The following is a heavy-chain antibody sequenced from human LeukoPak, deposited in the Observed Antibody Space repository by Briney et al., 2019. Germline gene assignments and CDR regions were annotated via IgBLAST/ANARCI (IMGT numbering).Heavy chain of an antibody. Sequence: SEALSLTCTVSGGSISSYYWSWIRQPPGKGLEWIGYIYYSGSTNYNPSLKSRVTISVDTSKNQFSLKLSSVTAADTAVYYCARGPRGTFDYWGQGTLVTVSS. CDR1: GGSISSYY. J-gene: IGHJ4*02. CDR3: ARGPRGTFDY. V-gene: IGHV4-59*01. CDR2: IYYSGST.